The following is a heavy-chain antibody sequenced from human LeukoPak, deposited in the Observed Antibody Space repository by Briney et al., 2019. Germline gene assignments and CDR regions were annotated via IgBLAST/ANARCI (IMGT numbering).Heavy chain of an antibody. CDR1: GGSINGNS. CDR2: NYYGGSS. Sequence: SETLSLTCSVSGGSINGNSWSWIRQPPGKGLEWIGYNYYGGSSNYNPSLKSRATISVDTSKNQVSLKLRSVTAADTAVYYCARGSDYGDYWGQGTLVTISS. V-gene: IGHV4-59*01. CDR3: ARGSDYGDY. D-gene: IGHD3-3*01. J-gene: IGHJ4*02.